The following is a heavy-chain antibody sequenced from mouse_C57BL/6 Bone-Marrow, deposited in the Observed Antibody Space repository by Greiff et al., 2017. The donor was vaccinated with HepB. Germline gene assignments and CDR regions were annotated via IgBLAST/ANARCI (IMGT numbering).Heavy chain of an antibody. CDR3: ASQGGLRRVYAMDY. Sequence: QVQLQQSGPGLVAPSQSLSITCTVSGFSLTSYGVDWVRQSPGKGLEWLGVIWGVGSTNYNSALKSRLSISKDNSKSQVFLKMNSLQTDDTAMYYCASQGGLRRVYAMDYWGQGTSVTVSS. CDR2: IWGVGST. V-gene: IGHV2-6*01. CDR1: GFSLTSYG. D-gene: IGHD2-4*01. J-gene: IGHJ4*01.